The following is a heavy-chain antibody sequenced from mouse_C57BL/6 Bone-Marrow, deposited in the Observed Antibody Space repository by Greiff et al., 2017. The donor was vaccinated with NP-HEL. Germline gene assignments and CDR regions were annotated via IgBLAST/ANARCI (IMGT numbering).Heavy chain of an antibody. V-gene: IGHV1-54*01. D-gene: IGHD5-1*01. CDR2: LNPGSGGT. CDR1: GYAFTNYL. CDR3: ARRRVRGYYAMDY. J-gene: IGHJ4*01. Sequence: VQLQQSGAELVRPGTSVKVSCTASGYAFTNYLIAWVKQRPGQGLEWIGVLNPGSGGTNYNEKFKGKSPLTADKSSSTAYMQLSSLTSEDSEVDFCARRRVRGYYAMDYGGQGTSVTVSS.